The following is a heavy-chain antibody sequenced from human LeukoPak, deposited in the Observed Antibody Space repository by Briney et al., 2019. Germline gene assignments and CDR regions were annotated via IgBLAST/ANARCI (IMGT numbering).Heavy chain of an antibody. D-gene: IGHD6-13*01. V-gene: IGHV3-9*01. CDR1: GFSFDDYV. CDR3: ARDSAGNDY. CDR2: ISWSSNSV. J-gene: IGHJ4*02. Sequence: PGRSLRLSCVASGFSFDDYVMHWVRQAPGKGLEWVSFISWSSNSVAYADSVRGRFTISRDNAKNSLYLQMNSLRAEDTAMYYCARDSAGNDYWGQGTLVTVSS.